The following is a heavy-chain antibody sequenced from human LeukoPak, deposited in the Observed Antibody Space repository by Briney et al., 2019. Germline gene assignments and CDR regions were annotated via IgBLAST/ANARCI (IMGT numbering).Heavy chain of an antibody. V-gene: IGHV4-59*08. Sequence: SETLSLTCTVSGDSISDYYWSWVRQPPGKGLEWVGFISYNGNTRYNPSLKSRVAISVDTSKNKVSLRLNSVTAADTAVYYCARGDCGGDCYSDHWGQGTLVTVSS. J-gene: IGHJ4*02. D-gene: IGHD2-21*02. CDR3: ARGDCGGDCYSDH. CDR2: ISYNGNT. CDR1: GDSISDYY.